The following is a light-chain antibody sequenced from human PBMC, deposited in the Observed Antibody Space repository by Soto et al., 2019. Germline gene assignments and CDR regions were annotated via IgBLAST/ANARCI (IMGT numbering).Light chain of an antibody. CDR3: SSYTSSRNWF. J-gene: IGLJ3*02. CDR1: SSDVGGYNY. CDR2: DVS. Sequence: QSALTQPASVSGSPGQSIAISCTGTSSDVGGYNYVSWYQQHPGKTPNLMIYDVSNRPSGVSNRFSGSKSGNTASLTISGLQAEDEADYYCSSYTSSRNWFFGGGTQLTVL. V-gene: IGLV2-14*01.